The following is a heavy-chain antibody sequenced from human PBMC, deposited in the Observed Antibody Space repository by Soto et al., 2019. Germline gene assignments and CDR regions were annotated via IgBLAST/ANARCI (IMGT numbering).Heavy chain of an antibody. Sequence: PSGTETLTSTVTDGAFSRVDLIWIMQPPGTELEWIVYVYYSGSTNYNPSLKSRVTISVDTCKNQFSLKLSSVTAADTAVYFCSRDSYGGSYGLFNAFDIWGQGTMVTLSS. V-gene: IGHV4-59*01. J-gene: IGHJ3*02. D-gene: IGHD1-26*01. CDR3: SRDSYGGSYGLFNAFDI. CDR2: VYYSGST. CDR1: DGAFSRVD.